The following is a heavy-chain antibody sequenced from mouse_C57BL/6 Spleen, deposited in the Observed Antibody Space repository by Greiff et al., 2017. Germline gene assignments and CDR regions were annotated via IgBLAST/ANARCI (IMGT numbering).Heavy chain of an antibody. CDR1: GYTFTDYY. J-gene: IGHJ3*01. Sequence: VQLQQSGAELVRPGASVKLSCKASGYTFTDYYINWVKQRPGQGLEWIARIYPGSGNTYYNEKFKGKATLTAENSSSTAYMQLSSLTSEDSAVYFRARSLDSSGYGFAYWGQGTLVTVSA. CDR3: ARSLDSSGYGFAY. D-gene: IGHD3-2*02. CDR2: IYPGSGNT. V-gene: IGHV1-76*01.